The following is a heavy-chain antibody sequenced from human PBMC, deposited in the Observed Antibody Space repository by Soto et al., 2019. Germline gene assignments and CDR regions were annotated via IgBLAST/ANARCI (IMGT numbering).Heavy chain of an antibody. CDR1: GGSISSYY. CDR3: ARRGGSLWFDP. CDR2: IYYSGST. Sequence: PSETLSLTCTVSGGSISSYYWSWIRQPPGKGLEWIGYIYYSGSTNYNPPLKSRVTISVDTSKNQFSLKVNSVTAADTAVYYCARRGGSLWFDPWGQGTLVTVSS. D-gene: IGHD3-16*01. J-gene: IGHJ5*02. V-gene: IGHV4-59*01.